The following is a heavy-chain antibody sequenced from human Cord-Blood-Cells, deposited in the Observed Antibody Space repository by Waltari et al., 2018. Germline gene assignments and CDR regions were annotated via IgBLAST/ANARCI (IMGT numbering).Heavy chain of an antibody. CDR1: GFTFSSYA. CDR2: ISYDGSNK. V-gene: IGHV3-30*04. D-gene: IGHD3-22*01. CDR3: ARAHYYDSSGYAFDI. Sequence: QVQLVESGGGVVQPGRSLRLSCAASGFTFSSYAMHWVRPAPGKGLEWVAVISYDGSNKYYADSVKGRFTISRDNSKNTLYLQMNSLRAEDTAVYYCARAHYYDSSGYAFDIWGQGTMVTVSS. J-gene: IGHJ3*02.